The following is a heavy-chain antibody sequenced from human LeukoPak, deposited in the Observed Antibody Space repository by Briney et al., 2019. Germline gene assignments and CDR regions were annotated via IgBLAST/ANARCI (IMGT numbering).Heavy chain of an antibody. Sequence: ASVKVSCKASGYTFTSYGISWVRQAPGQGLEWMGWISAYNGNTNYAQKLQGRVTMTTDTSTSTAYMELRSLRSDDTAVYYCARDLRSNVVVPAAIRPDFDYWGQGTLVTVSS. CDR2: ISAYNGNT. CDR1: GYTFTSYG. D-gene: IGHD2-2*02. J-gene: IGHJ4*02. V-gene: IGHV1-18*01. CDR3: ARDLRSNVVVPAAIRPDFDY.